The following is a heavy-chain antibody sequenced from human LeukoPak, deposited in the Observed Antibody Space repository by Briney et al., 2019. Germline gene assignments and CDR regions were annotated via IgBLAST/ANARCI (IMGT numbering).Heavy chain of an antibody. D-gene: IGHD3-3*01. V-gene: IGHV4-59*01. CDR2: IYYSGST. CDR3: ARVYDFWSGSNWFDP. J-gene: IGHJ5*02. Sequence: SETLSLTCTVSGGSISSYYWSWIRQPPGKGLEWIGYIYYSGSTNYNPSLKSRVTIPVDTSKNQFSLKLSSVTAADTAVYYCARVYDFWSGSNWFDPWGQGTLVTVSS. CDR1: GGSISSYY.